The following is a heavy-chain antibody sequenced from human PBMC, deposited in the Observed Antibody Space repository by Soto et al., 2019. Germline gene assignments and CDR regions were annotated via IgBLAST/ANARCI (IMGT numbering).Heavy chain of an antibody. D-gene: IGHD2-15*01. Sequence: PGGSLRLSCAATGFTFSAYGMHWVRQAPGKGLEWLELIWYDGNYKYYADSVKGRFTISRDNARNTLYLQMNSLRAEDTAVYYCARKDDGYYYYGMDVWGQGTTVTVSS. CDR1: GFTFSAYG. V-gene: IGHV3-33*01. CDR3: ARKDDGYYYYGMDV. J-gene: IGHJ6*02. CDR2: IWYDGNYK.